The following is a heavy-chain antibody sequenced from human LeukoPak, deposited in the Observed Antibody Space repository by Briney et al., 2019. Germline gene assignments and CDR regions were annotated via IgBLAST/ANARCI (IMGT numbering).Heavy chain of an antibody. CDR1: GFTFDDYA. CDR2: ISGDGGST. CDR3: AKDTAPYDFWSGYTIYYFDY. V-gene: IGHV3-43*02. Sequence: GGSLRLSCAASGFTFDDYAMHWVRQAPGKGLEWVSLISGDGGSTYYADSVKGRFTISRDNSKNSLYLQMNSLRTEDTALYYCAKDTAPYDFWSGYTIYYFDYWGQGTLVTVSS. D-gene: IGHD3-3*01. J-gene: IGHJ4*02.